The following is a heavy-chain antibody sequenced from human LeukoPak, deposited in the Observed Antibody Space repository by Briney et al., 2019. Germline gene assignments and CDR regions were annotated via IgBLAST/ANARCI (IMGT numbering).Heavy chain of an antibody. V-gene: IGHV3-33*01. Sequence: GGSLRLSCAASGFTFSSYGMHWVRQAPGKGLEWVAVIWYDGSNKYYADSVKGRFTISRDNSKNTLYLQMNSLRAEDTAVYYCARGDYYGSGTSLAHFDYWGQGTLVTVSS. CDR1: GFTFSSYG. CDR2: IWYDGSNK. CDR3: ARGDYYGSGTSLAHFDY. D-gene: IGHD3-10*01. J-gene: IGHJ4*02.